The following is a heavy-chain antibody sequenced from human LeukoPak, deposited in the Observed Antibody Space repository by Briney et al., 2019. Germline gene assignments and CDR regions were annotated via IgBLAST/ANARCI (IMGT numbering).Heavy chain of an antibody. CDR2: IYYSGST. Sequence: PSETLSLTCTVSGGSISSYYWSWIRQPPGKGLEWIGYIYYSGSTNYNPSLKSRVTISVDTPKNQFSLKLSSVTAADTAVYYCARVSSSSWSQLDYWGQGTLVTVSS. V-gene: IGHV4-59*01. CDR3: ARVSSSSWSQLDY. J-gene: IGHJ4*02. D-gene: IGHD6-13*01. CDR1: GGSISSYY.